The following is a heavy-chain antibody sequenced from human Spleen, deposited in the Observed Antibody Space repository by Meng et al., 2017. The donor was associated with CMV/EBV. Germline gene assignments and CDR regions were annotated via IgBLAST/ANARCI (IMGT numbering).Heavy chain of an antibody. Sequence: KEYGSTFTRYYMHWVVQDTGTGVHWRGIINSSGDSNSYAQKLQGRVTMTRDTSTSTVYMELSSLRSEDTAVYYCATSVEMATIYDYWGQGTLVTVSS. D-gene: IGHD5-24*01. CDR1: GSTFTRYY. CDR2: INSSGDSN. V-gene: IGHV1-46*04. CDR3: ATSVEMATIYDY. J-gene: IGHJ4*02.